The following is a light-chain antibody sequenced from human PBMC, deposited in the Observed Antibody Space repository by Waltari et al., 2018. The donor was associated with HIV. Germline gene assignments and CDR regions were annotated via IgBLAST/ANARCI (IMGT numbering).Light chain of an antibody. J-gene: IGKJ1*01. Sequence: AIRMTQSPSSFSASTGDRVTLTCRASQGISSYLAWYQQKPGKAPKLLIYGASTLQSGVPSRFSGSGSGTDFTLTISCLQSEDFATYYCQQYYSYPRTFGQGTKVEIK. CDR1: QGISSY. CDR3: QQYYSYPRT. CDR2: GAS. V-gene: IGKV1-8*01.